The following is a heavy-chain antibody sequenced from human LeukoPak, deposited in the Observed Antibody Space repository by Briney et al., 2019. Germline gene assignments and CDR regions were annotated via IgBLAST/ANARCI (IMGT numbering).Heavy chain of an antibody. Sequence: GGSLRLSCAASGFTFSSYWMSWVRQAPGKGLEWMANIKQDGSEKYYVDSVKGRFTISRDNAKNSLYLQMNSLRAEDTAVYYCARRPRAAGTDYYYYYMDVWGKGTTVTVSS. V-gene: IGHV3-7*01. CDR2: IKQDGSEK. CDR1: GFTFSSYW. CDR3: ARRPRAAGTDYYYYYMDV. J-gene: IGHJ6*03. D-gene: IGHD6-13*01.